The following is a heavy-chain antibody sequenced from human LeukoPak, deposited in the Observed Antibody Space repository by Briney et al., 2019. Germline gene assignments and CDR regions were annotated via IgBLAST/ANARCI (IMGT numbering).Heavy chain of an antibody. D-gene: IGHD6-19*01. Sequence: ASVKVPCKASGYTFTGYYMHWVRQAPGQGLEWMGWINPNSGGTNYAQKFQGRVTMTRDTSISTAYMELSSLTSDDTAVYYCAKGDYSSGWYTSAFDIWGQGTMVTVSS. CDR3: AKGDYSSGWYTSAFDI. J-gene: IGHJ3*02. CDR1: GYTFTGYY. V-gene: IGHV1-2*02. CDR2: INPNSGGT.